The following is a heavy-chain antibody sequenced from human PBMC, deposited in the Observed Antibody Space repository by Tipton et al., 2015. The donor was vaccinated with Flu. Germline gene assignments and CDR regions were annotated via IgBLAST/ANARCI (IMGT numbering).Heavy chain of an antibody. CDR2: INHGGST. J-gene: IGHJ4*02. Sequence: GLVKPSETLSLTCAVYGGSFSGYYWSWIRQPPGKGLEWIGEINHGGSTNYNPSLKSRVTISVDTSKNQFSLKVSSVTAADTAIYYCARDPWAVPYYFDYWGQGTLITVSS. CDR3: ARDPWAVPYYFDY. D-gene: IGHD6-6*01. CDR1: GGSFSGYY. V-gene: IGHV4-34*01.